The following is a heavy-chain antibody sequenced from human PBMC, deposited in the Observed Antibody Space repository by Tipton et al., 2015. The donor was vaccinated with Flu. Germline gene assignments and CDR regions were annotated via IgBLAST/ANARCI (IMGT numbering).Heavy chain of an antibody. J-gene: IGHJ5*02. CDR3: ARGGRPSNMVGGVINWFDP. CDR1: GGSISSYY. CDR2: IHYTGST. D-gene: IGHD3-10*01. V-gene: IGHV4-59*01. Sequence: TLSLTCNVSGGSISSYYWSWIRQPPGKGLEWIGCIHYTGSTKYNPSLKSRVTLSVDTSKNQFSLKVTSVNAADTAVYYCARGGRPSNMVGGVINWFDPWGQGTRVTVSS.